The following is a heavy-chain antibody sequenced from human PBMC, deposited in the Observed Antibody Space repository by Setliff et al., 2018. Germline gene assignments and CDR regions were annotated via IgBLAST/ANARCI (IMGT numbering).Heavy chain of an antibody. CDR2: ISSRSDII. CDR3: ATNPRKGRSGGYYYDDPYYYYMDV. J-gene: IGHJ6*03. CDR1: RFTFSTYS. V-gene: IGHV3-48*01. D-gene: IGHD3-22*01. Sequence: PGGSLRLSCVASRFTFSTYSMNWVRQAPGKGLEWVSYISSRSDIIYYADSVKGRFTISRDNAKNSLYLQVNSLRAEDTAVYYCATNPRKGRSGGYYYDDPYYYYMDVWGKGTTVTVSS.